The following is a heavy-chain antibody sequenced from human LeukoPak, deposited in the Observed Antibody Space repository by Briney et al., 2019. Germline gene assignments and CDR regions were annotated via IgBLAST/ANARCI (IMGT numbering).Heavy chain of an antibody. CDR3: ASPLLVRNSSAFDV. D-gene: IGHD6-6*01. CDR2: IYPGDSDT. CDR1: GYRFAIYW. Sequence: GESLKISCKSSGYRFAIYWIGWVRQRPGKGLEWMGIIYPGDSDTQYSPSFQGQVTISVDKSINTAYLQWSSLKASDTATYYCASPLLVRNSSAFDVWGQGTVVTVSS. V-gene: IGHV5-51*01. J-gene: IGHJ3*01.